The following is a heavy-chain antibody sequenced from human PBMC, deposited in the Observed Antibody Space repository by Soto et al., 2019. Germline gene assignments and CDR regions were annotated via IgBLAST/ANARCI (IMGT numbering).Heavy chain of an antibody. J-gene: IGHJ5*02. D-gene: IGHD4-17*01. Sequence: GESLKISCKGSGYSFTNYWIAWVRQMPGKGLEYMGIIYPSDSDTRYSPSFQGQVTISADKSISTAYLQWSSLKASDTAIYYCARHGFYGDYSSNYFDPWGQGTLVTAPQ. CDR1: GYSFTNYW. V-gene: IGHV5-51*01. CDR3: ARHGFYGDYSSNYFDP. CDR2: IYPSDSDT.